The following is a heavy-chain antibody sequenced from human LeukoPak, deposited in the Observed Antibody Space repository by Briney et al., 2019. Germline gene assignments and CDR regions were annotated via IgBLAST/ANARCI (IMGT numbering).Heavy chain of an antibody. V-gene: IGHV3-23*01. J-gene: IGHJ4*02. CDR1: GFTFSSYA. D-gene: IGHD3-22*01. CDR3: AKLPQYDSSGYYNDS. Sequence: GGSLTLSCAASGFTFSSYALSWVRQAPGKGLEWVSAISGSGGSTYNAYSVRGRFTIFSDNYKHTLYLQMNSLRAEDTAVYYCAKLPQYDSSGYYNDSWGQGTLVTVSS. CDR2: ISGSGGST.